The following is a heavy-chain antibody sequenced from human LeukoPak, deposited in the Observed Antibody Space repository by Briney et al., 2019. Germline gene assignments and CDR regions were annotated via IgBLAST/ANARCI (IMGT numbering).Heavy chain of an antibody. Sequence: SETLSLTCAAYGGSFSGYYWSWIRQPPGKGLEWIGEINHSGSTNYNPSLKSRVTISVDTSKNQFSLKLSSVTAADTAVYYCARELYSSAYHDAFDIWGQGTMVTVSS. CDR1: GGSFSGYY. CDR3: ARELYSSAYHDAFDI. V-gene: IGHV4-34*01. J-gene: IGHJ3*02. CDR2: INHSGST. D-gene: IGHD3-22*01.